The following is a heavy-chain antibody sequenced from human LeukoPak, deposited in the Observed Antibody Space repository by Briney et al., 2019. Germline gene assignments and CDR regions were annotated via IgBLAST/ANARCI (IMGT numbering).Heavy chain of an antibody. J-gene: IGHJ4*02. CDR3: ARRRYCSSTSCLDY. Sequence: ASVKVSCKASGYTFTSYDINWVRQATGQGLEWMGWMNLNSGNTGYAQKFQGRVTMTRNTSISTAYMELSSLRSEDTAVYYCARRRYCSSTSCLDYWGQGTLVTVSS. V-gene: IGHV1-8*01. CDR2: MNLNSGNT. CDR1: GYTFTSYD. D-gene: IGHD2-2*01.